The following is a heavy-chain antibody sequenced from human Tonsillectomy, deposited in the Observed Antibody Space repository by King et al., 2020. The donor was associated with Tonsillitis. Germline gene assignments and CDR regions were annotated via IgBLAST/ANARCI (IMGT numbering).Heavy chain of an antibody. J-gene: IGHJ3*02. CDR2: ISVSGTT. D-gene: IGHD2-21*01. CDR3: AKVWRWLIRGPDAFDM. CDR1: GFAFNSYA. V-gene: IGHV3-23*04. Sequence: VQLVESGGGLVQPGGSLRLSCAASGFAFNSYAMSWVRQAPGKGLEWVSGISVSGTTYYADSAKGRFTISRDNSNSTLDLQMSSLRVDDTAVYYCAKVWRWLIRGPDAFDMWGQGTMVTVSS.